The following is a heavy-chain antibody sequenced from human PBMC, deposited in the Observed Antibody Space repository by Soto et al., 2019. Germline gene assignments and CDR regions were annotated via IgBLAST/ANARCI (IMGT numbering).Heavy chain of an antibody. CDR2: IIPFLGIS. V-gene: IGHV1-69*08. CDR1: GGTFNTYT. Sequence: QVQLVQSGAELKVAGSSVRVSCTASGGTFNTYTFSWVRQAPGQGLEWMGRIIPFLGISNYAPQFQGRIMIAANRSTSPTYLDLTGLTSEDTALYYCATEDRSSSLDDWGQGRLVTVSS. D-gene: IGHD6-6*01. J-gene: IGHJ4*02. CDR3: ATEDRSSSLDD.